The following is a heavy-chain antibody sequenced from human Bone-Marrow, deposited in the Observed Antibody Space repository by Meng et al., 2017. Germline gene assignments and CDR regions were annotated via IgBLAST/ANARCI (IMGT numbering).Heavy chain of an antibody. CDR2: INHSGST. V-gene: IGHV4-34*01. J-gene: IGHJ4*02. CDR1: GWSCMCYY. CDR3: AREDRYYYDSRVDY. Sequence: QVQLRRGGAGLWKPSATLSLTVSFYGWSCMCYYWSWIRQPPGKGLEWIGEINHSGSTNYNPSLKSRVTRSVDTSKNQFSLKLSSVTAADTAVYYCAREDRYYYDSRVDYWGQGTLVTVSS. D-gene: IGHD3-22*01.